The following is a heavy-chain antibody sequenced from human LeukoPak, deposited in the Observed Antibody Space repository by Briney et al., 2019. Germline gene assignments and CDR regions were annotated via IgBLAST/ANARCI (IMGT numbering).Heavy chain of an antibody. D-gene: IGHD2-2*01. CDR1: GFTFSSYL. V-gene: IGHV3-74*01. J-gene: IGHJ5*02. CDR2: INSDGSST. Sequence: GGSLRLSCAASGFTFSSYLMHWVRQVPGKGLVWVSRINSDGSSTSYADSVKGRFTISRDNAKNTLYLQMNSLRVEDTAVYYCAGSASHNWFDPWGQGTLVTVSS. CDR3: AGSASHNWFDP.